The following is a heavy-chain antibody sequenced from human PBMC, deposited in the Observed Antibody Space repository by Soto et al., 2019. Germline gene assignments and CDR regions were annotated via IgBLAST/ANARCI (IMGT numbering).Heavy chain of an antibody. CDR1: GLTISNAW. D-gene: IGHD2-15*01. Sequence: EVQLVESGGGFIYPGGSLRLSCAASGLTISNAWMNWVRQAPGKGLEWVGRIKTNTEGGTTDYAAAVTGRVTVSRDDSTNTLYLQMNGLRTEDTAVYYCTTGSVEGVWGQGTRVTVSS. CDR2: IKTNTEGGTT. J-gene: IGHJ6*02. V-gene: IGHV3-15*07. CDR3: TTGSVEGV.